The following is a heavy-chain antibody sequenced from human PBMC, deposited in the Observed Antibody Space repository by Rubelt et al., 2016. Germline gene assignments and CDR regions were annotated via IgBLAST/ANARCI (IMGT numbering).Heavy chain of an antibody. J-gene: IGHJ4*02. CDR1: GGSISGSTYY. D-gene: IGHD2-2*01. Sequence: QLHLQESGPQLVKPSETLSLTCTVSGGSISGSTYYWGWVRQPPGKGLEWIGRVYYSGSTNYNPSLKSRVTISVDTSKNQFTLKLSAVTAAETAVYDCARQTPNVVARHFDYWGQGTLVTVSS. CDR2: VYYSGST. CDR3: ARQTPNVVARHFDY. V-gene: IGHV4-39*07.